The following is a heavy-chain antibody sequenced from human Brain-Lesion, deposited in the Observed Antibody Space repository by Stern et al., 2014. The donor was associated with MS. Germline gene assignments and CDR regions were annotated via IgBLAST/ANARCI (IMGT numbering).Heavy chain of an antibody. V-gene: IGHV1-2*04. J-gene: IGHJ6*02. Sequence: QVQLVQSGAEVKKPGASVKVSCKASGYTFTDYFMHWVRQAPGQGLEWLGLINPYSGDTKYAQKFQGWVTMTRDSSISTAYMELNSLRSDDTAVYYCARVPCGVFGGMDVWGQGTTV. CDR3: ARVPCGVFGGMDV. CDR2: INPYSGDT. D-gene: IGHD1-26*01. CDR1: GYTFTDYF.